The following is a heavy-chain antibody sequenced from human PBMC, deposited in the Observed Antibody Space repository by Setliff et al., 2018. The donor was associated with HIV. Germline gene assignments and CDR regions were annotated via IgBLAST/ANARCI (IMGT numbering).Heavy chain of an antibody. CDR3: ARVPSGLWFGKWGN. CDR1: GGSISSGGHY. D-gene: IGHD3-10*01. J-gene: IGHJ4*02. V-gene: IGHV4-31*03. CDR2: ISNSGST. Sequence: SETLSLTCSVSGGSISSGGHYWNWIRQHPGRGLEWIGYISNSGSTCYNPSLKGRLTISVDPSKNHFSLNLTSVTAADTAVYYCARVPSGLWFGKWGNWGQGTLVTVSS.